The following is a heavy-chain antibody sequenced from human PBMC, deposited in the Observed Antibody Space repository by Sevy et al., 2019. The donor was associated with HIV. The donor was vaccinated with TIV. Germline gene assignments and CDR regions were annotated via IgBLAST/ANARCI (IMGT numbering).Heavy chain of an antibody. Sequence: GGSLRLSCVASGFTFSDNNMEWVRQAPGKGLEWVGRSRNKAISYSTEYAASVKGRFTISRDDSTKSLYLQMNSLKTEDTAVYYCVRGGYCSGGSCYSVAFDIWGQGTMVTVSS. D-gene: IGHD2-15*01. CDR1: GFTFSDNN. V-gene: IGHV3-72*01. J-gene: IGHJ3*02. CDR2: SRNKAISYST. CDR3: VRGGYCSGGSCYSVAFDI.